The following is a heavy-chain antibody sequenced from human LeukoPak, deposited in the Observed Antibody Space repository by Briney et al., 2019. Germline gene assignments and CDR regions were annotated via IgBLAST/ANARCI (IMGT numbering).Heavy chain of an antibody. CDR2: INAGNGNT. CDR3: ARDLSGYSYVEGSD. D-gene: IGHD5-18*01. CDR1: GYTFTSYA. Sequence: ASVKVSCKASGYTFTSYAMHWVRQAPGQRLEWMGWINAGNGNTKYSQEFQGRVTMTRDTSTSTVYMELSSLRSEDTAVYYCARDLSGYSYVEGSDWGQGTLVTVSS. V-gene: IGHV1-3*03. J-gene: IGHJ4*02.